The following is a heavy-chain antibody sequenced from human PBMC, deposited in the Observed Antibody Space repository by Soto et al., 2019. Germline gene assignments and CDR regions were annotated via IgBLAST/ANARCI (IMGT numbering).Heavy chain of an antibody. V-gene: IGHV4-34*01. CDR2: INHSGST. D-gene: IGHD2-8*02. CDR3: ARDKITGLFDY. J-gene: IGHJ4*02. CDR1: GGSFSGYY. Sequence: QVQLQQWGAGLLKPSETLSLTCAVYGGSFSGYYWTWIRQPPGTGLEWIGEINHSGSTNYNPSLKSRVTTSVDTSPNQFSLKLTSVTAAYTAVYYCARDKITGLFDYWGQGTLVTVSS.